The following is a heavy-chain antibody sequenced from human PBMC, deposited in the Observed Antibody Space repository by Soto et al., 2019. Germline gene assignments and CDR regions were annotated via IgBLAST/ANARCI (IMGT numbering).Heavy chain of an antibody. J-gene: IGHJ4*02. D-gene: IGHD1-26*01. Sequence: QVQLVESGGGVVQPGRSLRLSCAASGFTFSSYGMHWVRQAPGKGLEWVAVISYDGSNKYYADSVKGRFTISRDNFKDTLYLQMDSLRGEDTAVYYCAKQVIVGVPDIDYWGQGTLVTVSS. CDR3: AKQVIVGVPDIDY. CDR2: ISYDGSNK. V-gene: IGHV3-30*18. CDR1: GFTFSSYG.